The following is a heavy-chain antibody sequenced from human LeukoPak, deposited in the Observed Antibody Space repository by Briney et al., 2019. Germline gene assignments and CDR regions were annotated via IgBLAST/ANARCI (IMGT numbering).Heavy chain of an antibody. V-gene: IGHV1-24*01. CDR2: FDPEDGET. CDR1: GYTLTELS. D-gene: IGHD6-13*01. J-gene: IGHJ5*02. Sequence: GASVKVSCKVSGYTLTELSMHWVRQAPGKGLEWMGGFDPEDGETIYAQKFQGRGTMTEDTSTDTAYMELSSLRSEDTAVYYCATDSTGSSWYRDWFDPWGQGTLVTVSS. CDR3: ATDSTGSSWYRDWFDP.